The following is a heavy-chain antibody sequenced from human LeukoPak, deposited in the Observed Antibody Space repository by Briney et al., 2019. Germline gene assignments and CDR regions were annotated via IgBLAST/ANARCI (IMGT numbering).Heavy chain of an antibody. CDR2: ISSSSSYI. Sequence: GGSLRLSCAASGFTFSSYSMNWVRQAPGKGLEWVSSISSSSSYIYYADSVKGRFTISRDNAKNSLYLQMNSLRAEDTAVYYCARDVKSYTSGASYFDYWGQGSLVTVSS. D-gene: IGHD6-19*01. V-gene: IGHV3-21*01. J-gene: IGHJ4*02. CDR1: GFTFSSYS. CDR3: ARDVKSYTSGASYFDY.